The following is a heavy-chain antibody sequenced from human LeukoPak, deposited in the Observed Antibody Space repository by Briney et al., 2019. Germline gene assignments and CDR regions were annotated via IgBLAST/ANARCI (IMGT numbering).Heavy chain of an antibody. CDR1: GGSFSGYY. J-gene: IGHJ4*02. CDR3: ARARRLGGIFDY. D-gene: IGHD3-16*01. CDR2: INHSGST. V-gene: IGHV4-34*01. Sequence: PSETLSPTCAVYGGSFSGYYWSWIRQPPGKGPEWIGEINHSGSTNYNPSLKSRVTISVDTSKNQFSLKLSSVTAADTAVYYCARARRLGGIFDYWGQGTLVTVSS.